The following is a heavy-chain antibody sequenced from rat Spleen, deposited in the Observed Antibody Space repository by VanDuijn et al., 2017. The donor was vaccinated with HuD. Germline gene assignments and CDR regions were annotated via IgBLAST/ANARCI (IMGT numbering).Heavy chain of an antibody. CDR3: AREGIGTTTDY. D-gene: IGHD1-5*01. J-gene: IGHJ2*01. CDR1: GFSLTNYI. V-gene: IGHV2-41*01. Sequence: QVQLKESGPGLVQPSQTLSLTCTVAGFSLTNYIVHWVRQPPGKGLEWMGVIWNTGGTRYNSALKSRLSISKDTSKSQVFLKMNSLQTEDTATYYCAREGIGTTTDYWGQGVMVTVSS. CDR2: IWNTGGT.